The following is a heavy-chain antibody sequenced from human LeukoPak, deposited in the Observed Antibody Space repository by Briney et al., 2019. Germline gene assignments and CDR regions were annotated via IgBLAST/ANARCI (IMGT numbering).Heavy chain of an antibody. V-gene: IGHV3-21*01. Sequence: GGSLRLSCAGSGFSFSNYTMNWVRQAPGKGLEWVSSNKYYADSVKGRFTVSRDNARNSLYLQMNSLRAEDTAVYYCARAGDGYNSPIDYWGQGTLVTVSP. J-gene: IGHJ4*02. D-gene: IGHD5-24*01. CDR1: GFSFSNYT. CDR3: ARAGDGYNSPIDY. CDR2: NK.